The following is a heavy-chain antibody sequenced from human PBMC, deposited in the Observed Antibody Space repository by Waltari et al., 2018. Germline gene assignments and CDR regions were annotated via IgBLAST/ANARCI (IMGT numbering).Heavy chain of an antibody. D-gene: IGHD2-2*01. CDR3: ARAGVVVPAATHYYYYYMDV. Sequence: QVQLQESGPGLVQPSETLSLTCTVSGGSLSSYYWRWLRQPPGKGLEWIGYIYYSGSPNYNPSLKSRVTISVDTSKNQFSLKLSSVTAADTAVYYCARAGVVVPAATHYYYYYMDVWGKGTTVTISS. V-gene: IGHV4-59*01. CDR1: GGSLSSYY. J-gene: IGHJ6*03. CDR2: IYYSGSP.